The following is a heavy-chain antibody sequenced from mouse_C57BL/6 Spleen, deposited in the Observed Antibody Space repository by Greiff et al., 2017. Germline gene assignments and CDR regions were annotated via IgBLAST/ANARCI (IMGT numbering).Heavy chain of an antibody. D-gene: IGHD2-3*01. Sequence: EVQGVESGGGLVKPGGSLKLSCAASGFTFSSYAMSWVRQTPEKRLEWVATISDGGSYPYYPDNVKGRFTISRDNAKNNLYLQLRQLKSEDTAMYYCARDRVYDGYPWFAYWGQGTLVTVSA. J-gene: IGHJ3*01. CDR2: ISDGGSYP. CDR1: GFTFSSYA. CDR3: ARDRVYDGYPWFAY. V-gene: IGHV5-4*01.